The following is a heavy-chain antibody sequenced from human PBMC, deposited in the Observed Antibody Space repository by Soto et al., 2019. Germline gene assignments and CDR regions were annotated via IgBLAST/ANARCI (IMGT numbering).Heavy chain of an antibody. V-gene: IGHV4-4*07. CDR3: AAGYDYVWGSYRPREDYFDY. CDR2: IYTSGST. D-gene: IGHD3-16*02. Sequence: QVQLQESGPGLVKPSETLSLTCTVSGGSISSYYWSWIRQPAGKGLEWIGRIYTSGSTNYNPSLKSRVTMSVDTSKNQFSLKLSSVTAADTAVYYCAAGYDYVWGSYRPREDYFDYWGQGTLVTVSS. J-gene: IGHJ4*02. CDR1: GGSISSYY.